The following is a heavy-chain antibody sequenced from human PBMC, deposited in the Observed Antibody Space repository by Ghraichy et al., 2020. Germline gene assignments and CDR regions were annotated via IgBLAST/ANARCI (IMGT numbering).Heavy chain of an antibody. CDR2: IYYSGST. CDR3: FFYGDYSPEYFQH. CDR1: GGSISSSSYY. D-gene: IGHD4-17*01. Sequence: SETLSLTCTVSGGSISSSSYYWGWIRQPPGKGLEWIGSIYYSGSTYYNPSLKSRVTISVDTSKNQFSLKLSSVTAADTAVYYCFFYGDYSPEYFQHWGQGTLVTVSS. V-gene: IGHV4-39*01. J-gene: IGHJ1*01.